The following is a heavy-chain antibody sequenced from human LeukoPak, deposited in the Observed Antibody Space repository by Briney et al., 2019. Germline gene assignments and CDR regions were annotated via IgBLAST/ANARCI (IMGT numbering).Heavy chain of an antibody. J-gene: IGHJ5*02. CDR1: GGSISSSNYY. Sequence: PSETLSLTCTVSGGSISSSNYYWGWIRQSPGKGLEWIGSIYYSGRTNYNPSLNSRATISVDTSKNQFSLKLSSVTAADTAVYHCARHHPYYYVSSGYSWFDPWGQGTLVTVSS. V-gene: IGHV4-39*01. CDR2: IYYSGRT. CDR3: ARHHPYYYVSSGYSWFDP. D-gene: IGHD3-22*01.